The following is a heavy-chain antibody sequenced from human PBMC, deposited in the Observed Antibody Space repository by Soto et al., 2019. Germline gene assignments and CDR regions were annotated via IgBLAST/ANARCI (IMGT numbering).Heavy chain of an antibody. Sequence: QVQLVQSGGEVKKPGASVKFSCKTSGYSFTTYGISWVRQAPGQGLEWMGWISAYNGNTNYAQKLQGRVTMTTDTSRSTAYMELRSLRSDDTAVYYCAREGPAPYYYYGMDVWGQGSTVTVSS. V-gene: IGHV1-18*01. J-gene: IGHJ6*02. CDR1: GYSFTTYG. CDR2: ISAYNGNT. CDR3: AREGPAPYYYYGMDV.